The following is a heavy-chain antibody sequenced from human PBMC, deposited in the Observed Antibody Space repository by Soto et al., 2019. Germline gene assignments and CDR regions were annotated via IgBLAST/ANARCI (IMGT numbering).Heavy chain of an antibody. Sequence: PGGSLRLSCAASGFTFSDHYMSWIRQAPGKGLEWIGYSSNSGSFTRYADSVKGRFSISRDNAKNSLYLQMNSLRAEDTALYYCAKAGTVTFDYWGQGTLVTVSS. CDR3: AKAGTVTFDY. J-gene: IGHJ4*02. CDR2: SSNSGSFT. D-gene: IGHD4-17*01. CDR1: GFTFSDHY. V-gene: IGHV3-11*05.